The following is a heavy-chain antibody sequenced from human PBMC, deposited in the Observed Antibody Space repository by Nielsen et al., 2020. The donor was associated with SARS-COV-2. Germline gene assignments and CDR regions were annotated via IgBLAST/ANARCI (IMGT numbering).Heavy chain of an antibody. V-gene: IGHV3-30*04. CDR3: ARDLAADYYYYGMDV. J-gene: IGHJ6*02. Sequence: GESLKISCAASGFTFSSYAMHWVRQAPGKGLEWVAVISYDGSNKYYADSVKGRFTISRDNSKNTLYLQMNSLRAEDTAVYYCARDLAADYYYYGMDVWGQGTTVTVSS. CDR2: ISYDGSNK. CDR1: GFTFSSYA. D-gene: IGHD6-25*01.